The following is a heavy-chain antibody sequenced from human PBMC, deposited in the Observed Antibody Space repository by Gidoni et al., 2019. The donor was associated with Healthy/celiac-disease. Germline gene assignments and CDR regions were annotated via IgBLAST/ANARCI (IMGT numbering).Heavy chain of an antibody. D-gene: IGHD1-26*01. CDR2: MNPNSGNT. Sequence: QVQLVQSGAEVKKPGASVKVYCKASGYTFTSYDINWVRQATGQGLEWMGWMNPNSGNTGYAQKFQGRVTMTRNTSISTAYMELSSLRSEDTAVYYCARVGSSRSYYYYYMDVWGKGTTVTVSS. CDR1: GYTFTSYD. V-gene: IGHV1-8*01. J-gene: IGHJ6*03. CDR3: ARVGSSRSYYYYYMDV.